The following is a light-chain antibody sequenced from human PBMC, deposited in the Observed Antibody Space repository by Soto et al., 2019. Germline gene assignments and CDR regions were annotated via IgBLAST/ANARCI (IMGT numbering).Light chain of an antibody. CDR2: GNS. CDR1: SSNIGAGYD. J-gene: IGLJ2*01. Sequence: QSVLTQPPSVSWAPGQRVTISCTGSSSNIGAGYDVHWYQQLPGTAPKLLIYGNSNRPSGVPDRFSGSKSGTSASLAITGLQAEDEADYYCQYYDSSLSGVVFGGGTKLTVL. V-gene: IGLV1-40*01. CDR3: QYYDSSLSGVV.